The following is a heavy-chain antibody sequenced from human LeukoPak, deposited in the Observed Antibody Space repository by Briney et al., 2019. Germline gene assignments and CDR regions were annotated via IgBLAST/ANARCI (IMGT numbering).Heavy chain of an antibody. CDR2: INPNSGGT. CDR3: ARDPDNYYYDSSGSRHDY. CDR1: GYTFTGYY. J-gene: IGHJ4*02. V-gene: IGHV1-2*06. Sequence: ASVKVSCKASGYTFTGYYMHWVRQAPGQGLEWMGRINPNSGGTNYAQKFQGRVTMTRDTSISTAYMELSRLRSVDTAVYYCARDPDNYYYDSSGSRHDYWGQGTLVTVSS. D-gene: IGHD3-22*01.